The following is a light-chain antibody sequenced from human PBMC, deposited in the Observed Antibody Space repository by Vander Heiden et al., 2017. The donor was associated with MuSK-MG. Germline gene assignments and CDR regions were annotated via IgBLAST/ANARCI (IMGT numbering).Light chain of an antibody. CDR2: EVS. Sequence: QSALTQPASVSGSPGQSITISCTGTSSDVGNSNFVSWYQQHPGKAPKLMIYEVSYRPSGVSNRFSGSKSGNTASLTISGLQAEDEADYYCSSYRSRSTSYVFGTGTKVTVL. CDR1: SSDVGNSNF. CDR3: SSYRSRSTSYV. J-gene: IGLJ1*01. V-gene: IGLV2-14*01.